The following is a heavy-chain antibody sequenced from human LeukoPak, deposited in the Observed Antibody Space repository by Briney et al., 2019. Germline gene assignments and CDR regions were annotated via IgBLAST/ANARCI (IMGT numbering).Heavy chain of an antibody. J-gene: IGHJ4*02. Sequence: GGSLRLSCAASGFTFSNYWMTWVRQAPGKGLEWVANIKQDGSEKYYVDSVKGRFTISRDNAKNSLYVQMNSLRAEDTAVYYCACSTYYYDSSGYYSIPVWGQGTLVTVSS. CDR1: GFTFSNYW. CDR2: IKQDGSEK. D-gene: IGHD3-22*01. V-gene: IGHV3-7*01. CDR3: ACSTYYYDSSGYYSIPV.